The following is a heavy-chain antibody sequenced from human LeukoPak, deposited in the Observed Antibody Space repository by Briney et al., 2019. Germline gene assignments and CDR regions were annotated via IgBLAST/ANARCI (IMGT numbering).Heavy chain of an antibody. J-gene: IGHJ4*02. Sequence: ASVTVSCKASGYTFTSYYMHWVRQAPGQGREWMGIINPSGGSTSYAQKFQGRVTMTRDTSTSTVYMELSSLRPEDTAVYYCARLVRGVRTLDYWGRGTLVTVSS. CDR2: INPSGGST. CDR1: GYTFTSYY. D-gene: IGHD3-10*01. V-gene: IGHV1-46*01. CDR3: ARLVRGVRTLDY.